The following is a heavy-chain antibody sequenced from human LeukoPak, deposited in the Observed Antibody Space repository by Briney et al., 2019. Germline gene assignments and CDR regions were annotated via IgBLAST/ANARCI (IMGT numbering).Heavy chain of an antibody. J-gene: IGHJ4*02. Sequence: TGGSLRLSCAASGFTFSSYGMHWVRQAPGKGLEWVAFIRYDGSNKYYADSVKGRFTISRDNSKNTLYLQMNSLRAEDTAVYYCAKDGPRCSSGWYFDYWGQGTLVTVSS. CDR2: IRYDGSNK. D-gene: IGHD6-19*01. V-gene: IGHV3-30*02. CDR3: AKDGPRCSSGWYFDY. CDR1: GFTFSSYG.